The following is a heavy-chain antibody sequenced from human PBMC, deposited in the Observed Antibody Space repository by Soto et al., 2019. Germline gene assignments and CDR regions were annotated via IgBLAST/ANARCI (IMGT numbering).Heavy chain of an antibody. CDR2: IIPIFGTA. D-gene: IGHD4-4*01. CDR1: GGTFSSYA. V-gene: IGHV1-69*12. J-gene: IGHJ4*02. CDR3: ARDGGVYDYSPFDY. Sequence: QVQLVQSGAEVKKPGSSVKVSCKASGGTFSSYAISWVRQAPGQGLEWMGGIIPIFGTADYAQTFQGRVTITAHEYTSAAYMELSSLRSEDTAVYYCARDGGVYDYSPFDYWGQGTLVTVSS.